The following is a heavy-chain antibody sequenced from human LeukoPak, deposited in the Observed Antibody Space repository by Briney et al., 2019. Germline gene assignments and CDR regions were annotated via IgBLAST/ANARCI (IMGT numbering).Heavy chain of an antibody. CDR3: ARGPRN. Sequence: SSETLSLTCAVYGGSFSGYYWSWIRQPPGKGLEWIGEINHSGSTNYNPSLKSRVTISVDTSKNQFSLKLSSVTAADTAVYYCARGPRNWGQGTLVTVPS. V-gene: IGHV4-34*01. CDR2: INHSGST. CDR1: GGSFSGYY. J-gene: IGHJ4*02.